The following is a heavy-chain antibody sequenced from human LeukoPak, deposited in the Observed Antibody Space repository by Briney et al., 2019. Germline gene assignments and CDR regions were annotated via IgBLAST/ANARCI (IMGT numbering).Heavy chain of an antibody. CDR1: GFTFSSYW. V-gene: IGHV3-74*01. D-gene: IGHD3-10*01. J-gene: IGHJ5*02. Sequence: GGSPRLSCAASGFTFSSYWMHWVRQAPGKGLVWVSRISSDGSTVYADFVKGRFTISRDNSKNTLYLQMNSLRAEDTAVYYCANPYGSGRSWGQGTLVTVSS. CDR3: ANPYGSGRS. CDR2: ISSDGST.